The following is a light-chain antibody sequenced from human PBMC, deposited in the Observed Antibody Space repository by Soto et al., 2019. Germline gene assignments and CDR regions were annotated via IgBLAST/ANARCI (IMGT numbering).Light chain of an antibody. CDR3: QQYNSYS. CDR2: GAS. CDR1: QSVSTN. V-gene: IGKV3-15*01. J-gene: IGKJ3*01. Sequence: EIVMTQSPATLSVSPGERATLSCRASQSVSTNLAWYQQKPGQGPRLLIFGASTRAIGIPARFSGSGSGTDFTLTISSLQPDDFATYYCQQYNSYSFGPGTKVDI.